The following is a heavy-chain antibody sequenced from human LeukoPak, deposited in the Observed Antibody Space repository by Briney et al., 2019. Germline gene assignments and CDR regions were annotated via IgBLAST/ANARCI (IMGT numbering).Heavy chain of an antibody. J-gene: IGHJ4*02. CDR2: INSRSSSI. V-gene: IGHV3-48*01. CDR1: GITFSSSS. D-gene: IGHD1-7*01. CDR3: AREPNFDDHAFDY. Sequence: GGSLRLSCAASGITFSSSSMSWVRQAPGKGLEWVSYINSRSSSIDYVGSVKGRFTISRDNAKNSLYLQINSLRAEDTAIYYCAREPNFDDHAFDYWGQGTLVTVSS.